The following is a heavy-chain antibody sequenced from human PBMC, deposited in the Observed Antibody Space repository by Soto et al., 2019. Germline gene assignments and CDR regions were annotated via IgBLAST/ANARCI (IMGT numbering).Heavy chain of an antibody. CDR1: GFTFSSDS. CDR3: ARWAGSSTSGVDAEEIRIYYYYMDV. D-gene: IGHD2-2*01. CDR2: ISSSSRTI. V-gene: IGHV3-48*01. J-gene: IGHJ6*03. Sequence: EVQLVESGGGLVQPGGSLRLSCAASGFTFSSDSMNWVRQAPGKGLEWVSYISSSSRTIYYADSVKGRFTISRDNAKNSLYLQMNSLSGEDAAVYYCARWAGSSTSGVDAEEIRIYYYYMDVWVKGTTVTVS.